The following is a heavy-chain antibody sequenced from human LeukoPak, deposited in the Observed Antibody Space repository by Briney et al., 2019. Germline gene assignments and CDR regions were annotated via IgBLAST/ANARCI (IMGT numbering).Heavy chain of an antibody. CDR1: GFTFSSYA. Sequence: GGSLRLSCAASGFTFSSYAMHWVRQAPGKGLEWVAVISYDGSNKYYADSVKGRFTISRDNSKNTLYLQMNSLRAEDTAVYYCASGKLRYFDWLFDFDYWGQGTLVTVSS. CDR3: ASGKLRYFDWLFDFDY. V-gene: IGHV3-30-3*01. J-gene: IGHJ4*02. CDR2: ISYDGSNK. D-gene: IGHD3-9*01.